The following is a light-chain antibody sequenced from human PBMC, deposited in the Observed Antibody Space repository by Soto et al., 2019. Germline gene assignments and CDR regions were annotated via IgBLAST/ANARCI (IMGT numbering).Light chain of an antibody. CDR3: QQYGRTPYT. V-gene: IGKV3-20*01. J-gene: IGKJ2*01. CDR2: SAS. CDR1: QSISSSY. Sequence: DIVLTQSPGTLSLSPGERATLSCRASQSISSSYLAWYQQKVGQAPRLLIFSASSRATGIPDRFSGSGSGTDFTLTISRLEPEDFAVYYCQQYGRTPYTSGQGTKLEIK.